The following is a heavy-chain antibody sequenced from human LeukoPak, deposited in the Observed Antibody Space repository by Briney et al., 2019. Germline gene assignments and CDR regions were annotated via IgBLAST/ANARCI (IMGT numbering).Heavy chain of an antibody. Sequence: GESLKISCKGSGYSFTSYWIGWVRQMPGKGLEWMGIIYPGDSDTRYSPSFQGQVTISADKSISTAYLQWSSLKASDTAMNYCARFVCSSTSCYLGYAFDIWGQGTMVTVSS. J-gene: IGHJ3*02. D-gene: IGHD2-2*01. CDR2: IYPGDSDT. CDR1: GYSFTSYW. CDR3: ARFVCSSTSCYLGYAFDI. V-gene: IGHV5-51*01.